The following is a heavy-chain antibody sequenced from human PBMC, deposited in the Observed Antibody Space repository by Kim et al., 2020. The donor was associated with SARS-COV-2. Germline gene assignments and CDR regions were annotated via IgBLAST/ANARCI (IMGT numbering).Heavy chain of an antibody. CDR1: GGSISVSGGSIGGSY. D-gene: IGHD5-12*01. CDR3: AKQRDGYNFFDL. J-gene: IGHJ2*01. CDR2: ISHNRSI. Sequence: SETLSLTCTVSGGSISVSGGSIGGSYWSWIRQAPGKGLEWIAYISHNRSINYNPSLESRVTISVDTSKYQISLKLNSVTAADTAVYYCAKQRDGYNFFDLWGRGTLVTVSS. V-gene: IGHV4-61*08.